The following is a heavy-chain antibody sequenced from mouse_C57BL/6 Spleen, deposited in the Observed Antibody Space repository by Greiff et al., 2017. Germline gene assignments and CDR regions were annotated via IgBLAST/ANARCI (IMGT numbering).Heavy chain of an antibody. V-gene: IGHV1-52*01. CDR1: GYTFTSYW. D-gene: IGHD4-1*01. Sequence: VKLQQPGAELVRPGSSVKLSCKASGYTFTSYWMHWVKQRPIQGLEWIGNIDPSDSETHYNQKFKDKATLTVDKSSSTAYMQLSSLTSEDSAVYYCARAGNWAFDYWGQGTTLTVSS. CDR3: ARAGNWAFDY. J-gene: IGHJ2*01. CDR2: IDPSDSET.